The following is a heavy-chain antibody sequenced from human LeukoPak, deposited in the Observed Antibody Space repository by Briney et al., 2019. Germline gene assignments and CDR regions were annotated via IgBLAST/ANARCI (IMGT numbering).Heavy chain of an antibody. Sequence: GGSLRLSCAASGFTFISYSMTWVRQAPGKGLEWVSYINRGGSTMYYADSVKGRFTISRDNGKTSLYLQMNSLRDEDTAVYYCARVIAVVRGGGLSYYYAMDVWGQGTTVTVSS. CDR1: GFTFISYS. CDR3: ARVIAVVRGGGLSYYYAMDV. J-gene: IGHJ6*02. V-gene: IGHV3-48*02. D-gene: IGHD3-10*01. CDR2: INRGGSTM.